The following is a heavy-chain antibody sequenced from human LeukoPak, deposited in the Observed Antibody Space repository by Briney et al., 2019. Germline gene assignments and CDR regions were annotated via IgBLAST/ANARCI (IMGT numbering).Heavy chain of an antibody. Sequence: SETLSLTCAVSGGPISSGGYSWSWIRQPPGKGLEWIGYIYHSGSTYYNPSLKSRVTISVDRSKNQFSLKLSSVTAADTAVYYCARVKRGSGSYYYDYWGQGTLVTVSS. V-gene: IGHV4-30-2*01. CDR1: GGPISSGGYS. J-gene: IGHJ4*02. CDR2: IYHSGST. D-gene: IGHD3-10*01. CDR3: ARVKRGSGSYYYDY.